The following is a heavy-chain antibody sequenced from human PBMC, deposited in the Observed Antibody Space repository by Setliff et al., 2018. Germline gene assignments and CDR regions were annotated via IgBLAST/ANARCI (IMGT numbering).Heavy chain of an antibody. V-gene: IGHV3-30*04. Sequence: GESLKISCEASGLSFRTSSLHWVRQSPGKGLEWVAVISYNGIYTYYLDSVKGRFTISRDNSKKTLFLQMNDLRAEDSALYYCATDMYFDFWSGYPFRQSLDHWGLGTLVTVSS. CDR1: GLSFRTSS. J-gene: IGHJ4*02. CDR2: ISYNGIYT. CDR3: ATDMYFDFWSGYPFRQSLDH. D-gene: IGHD3-3*01.